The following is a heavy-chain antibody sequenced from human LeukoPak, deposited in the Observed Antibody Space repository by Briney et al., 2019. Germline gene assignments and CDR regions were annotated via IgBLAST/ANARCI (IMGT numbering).Heavy chain of an antibody. J-gene: IGHJ6*02. V-gene: IGHV3-30*18. CDR1: GFTFSSYG. Sequence: PGRSLRLSCAASGFTFSSYGMHWVRQAPGKGLEWVAVISYDGSNKYYADSVKGRFTISRDNSKNTLYLQMNSLRAEDTAVYYCAKNQGGYYYYGMDVWGQGTTVTVSS. D-gene: IGHD1-14*01. CDR2: ISYDGSNK. CDR3: AKNQGGYYYYGMDV.